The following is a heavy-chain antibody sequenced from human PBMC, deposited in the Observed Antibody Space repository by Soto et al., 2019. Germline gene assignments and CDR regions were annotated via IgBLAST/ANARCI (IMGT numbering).Heavy chain of an antibody. D-gene: IGHD5-12*01. V-gene: IGHV1-18*01. CDR1: GYTFTSYG. Sequence: GASVKVSCKASGYTFTSYGISWVRQAPGQGLEWMGWISAYNGNTNYAQKLQGRVTVTTDTSTSTAYMELRSLRSDDTAVYYCARDRDGSTTYYYYYGMDVWGQGTTVTVSS. CDR2: ISAYNGNT. J-gene: IGHJ6*02. CDR3: ARDRDGSTTYYYYYGMDV.